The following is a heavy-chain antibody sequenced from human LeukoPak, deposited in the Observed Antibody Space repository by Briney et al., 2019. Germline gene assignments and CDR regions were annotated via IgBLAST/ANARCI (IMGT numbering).Heavy chain of an antibody. Sequence: ASVKVSCKVSGYTLTELSMSWVRQAPGKGLEWMGGFDPEYGETIYAQKFQGRVTMTEDTSTDTAYMELSSLRSEDTAVYSCATKITMVRGVIIPFDYWGQGTPVTVSS. V-gene: IGHV1-24*01. CDR1: GYTLTELS. D-gene: IGHD3-10*01. CDR2: FDPEYGET. J-gene: IGHJ4*02. CDR3: ATKITMVRGVIIPFDY.